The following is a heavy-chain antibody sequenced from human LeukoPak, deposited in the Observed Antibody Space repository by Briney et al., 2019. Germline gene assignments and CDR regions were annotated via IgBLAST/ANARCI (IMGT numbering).Heavy chain of an antibody. CDR3: ARDHEYYDFWSGSGYYYYYMDV. V-gene: IGHV4-4*02. D-gene: IGHD3-3*01. CDR1: AASIRSNNW. CDR2: GNHVGST. Sequence: SETLSLTCAVSAASIRSNNWWSWVRQPPGKGLEWIGEGNHVGSTNYNPSLKSRVTISVDESKNQFSLKLSSVTAADTAVYYCARDHEYYDFWSGSGYYYYYMDVWGKGTTVTVSS. J-gene: IGHJ6*03.